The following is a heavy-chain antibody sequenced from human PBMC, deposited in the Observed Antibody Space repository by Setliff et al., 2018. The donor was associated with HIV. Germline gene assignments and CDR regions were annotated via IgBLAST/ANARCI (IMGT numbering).Heavy chain of an antibody. V-gene: IGHV4-39*07. CDR1: GASISSNSYY. CDR2: MSHSGST. J-gene: IGHJ6*03. CDR3: NIYYYYYMDV. Sequence: SETLSLTCSVSGASISSNSYYWGWIRQPPGKGLEWIGSMSHSGSTYYNPSLKSRLTISVDTSKNQFSLKLSSVTAADTAVYYCNIYYYYYMDVWGKGTTVTVSS.